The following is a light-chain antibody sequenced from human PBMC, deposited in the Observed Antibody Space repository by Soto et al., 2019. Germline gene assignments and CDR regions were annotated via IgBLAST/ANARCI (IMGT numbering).Light chain of an antibody. CDR2: GAS. Sequence: EIVMTQSPATLSVSPGERATLSCRASQSVSSNLAWYQQKPGQAPRLLIYGASTRATGIPARFSGSGSGTEFTLTISSLQSEDFAVYYCQQYNNWLMYTFGPWTKLEIK. CDR1: QSVSSN. V-gene: IGKV3-15*01. CDR3: QQYNNWLMYT. J-gene: IGKJ2*01.